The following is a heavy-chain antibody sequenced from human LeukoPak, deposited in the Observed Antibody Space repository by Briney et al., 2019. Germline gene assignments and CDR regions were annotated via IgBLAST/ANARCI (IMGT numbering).Heavy chain of an antibody. V-gene: IGHV4-39*01. CDR1: GGSINNRNFY. D-gene: IGHD3-22*01. J-gene: IGHJ3*02. CDR3: ARPNRSGYTRDAFDI. CDR2: IYYSGST. Sequence: PSETLPLTCTVSGGSINNRNFYWGWIRQPPGKGLEWVGSIYYSGSTYYNPSLKSRVTISVDTSKNQFSLKLSSVTAADTAVYYCARPNRSGYTRDAFDIWGQGTMVTVSS.